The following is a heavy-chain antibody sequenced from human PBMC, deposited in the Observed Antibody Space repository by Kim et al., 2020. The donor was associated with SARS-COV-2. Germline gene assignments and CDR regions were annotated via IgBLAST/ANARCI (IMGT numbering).Heavy chain of an antibody. Sequence: GGSLRLSCAASGFTFDDYAMHWVRQAPGKGLEWVSLISGDGGSTYYADSVKGRFTISRDNSKNSLYLQMNSLRTEDTALYYCAKESSSWGDYYGMDVWGQGTTVTVSS. V-gene: IGHV3-43*02. CDR2: ISGDGGST. CDR3: AKESSSWGDYYGMDV. CDR1: GFTFDDYA. D-gene: IGHD6-13*01. J-gene: IGHJ6*02.